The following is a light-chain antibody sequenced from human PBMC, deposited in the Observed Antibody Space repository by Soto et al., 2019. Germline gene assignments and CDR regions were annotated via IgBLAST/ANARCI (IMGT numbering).Light chain of an antibody. Sequence: EVELTLSPGTLSLSPGERATLSCRASQNVRNNYIGWYQQKSGQAPRLLVYGASITATGIPDRFSGSGSGTDFTLTISRLEPEDFAVYYCQGYGNSRTFGQGTKVDIK. CDR2: GAS. V-gene: IGKV3-20*01. CDR3: QGYGNSRT. CDR1: QNVRNNY. J-gene: IGKJ1*01.